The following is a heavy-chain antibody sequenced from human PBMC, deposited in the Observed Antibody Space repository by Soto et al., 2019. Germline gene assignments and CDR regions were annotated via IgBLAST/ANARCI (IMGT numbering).Heavy chain of an antibody. CDR3: ASFRYFYWLLDGLQSYYFDY. V-gene: IGHV4-31*03. CDR1: GGSISSGGYY. J-gene: IGHJ4*02. D-gene: IGHD3-9*01. CDR2: IYYSGST. Sequence: SETLSLTCTVSGGSISSGGYYWSWIRQHPGKGLEWIGYIYYSGSTYYNPSLKSRVTISVDMSKNQFSLKLSSVTAADTAVYYCASFRYFYWLLDGLQSYYFDYWGQGTLVTVSS.